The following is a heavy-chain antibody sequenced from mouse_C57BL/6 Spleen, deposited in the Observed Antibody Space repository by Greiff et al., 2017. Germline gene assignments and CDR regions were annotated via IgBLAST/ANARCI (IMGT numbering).Heavy chain of an antibody. Sequence: VQLQQPGAELVMPGASVKLSCKASGYTFTSYWMHWVKQRPGQGLEWIGEIDPSDSYTNYNQKFKGKSTLTVDKSSSTAYMQLSSLTSEDSAVYYCARRGFTTVLDWYFDVWGTGTTVTVSS. CDR3: ARRGFTTVLDWYFDV. V-gene: IGHV1-69*01. J-gene: IGHJ1*03. D-gene: IGHD1-1*01. CDR1: GYTFTSYW. CDR2: IDPSDSYT.